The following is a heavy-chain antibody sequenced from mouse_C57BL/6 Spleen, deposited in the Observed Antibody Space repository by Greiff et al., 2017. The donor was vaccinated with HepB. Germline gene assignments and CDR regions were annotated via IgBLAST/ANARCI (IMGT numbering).Heavy chain of an antibody. J-gene: IGHJ3*01. V-gene: IGHV1-80*01. Sequence: VQLVESGAELVKPGASVKISCKASGYAFSSYWMNWVKQRPGKGLEWIGQIYPGDGDTNYNGKFKGKATLTADKSSSTAYMQLSSLTSEDSAVYFCARQALLRPVGFAYWGQGTLVTVSA. CDR1: GYAFSSYW. CDR3: ARQALLRPVGFAY. D-gene: IGHD1-2*01. CDR2: IYPGDGDT.